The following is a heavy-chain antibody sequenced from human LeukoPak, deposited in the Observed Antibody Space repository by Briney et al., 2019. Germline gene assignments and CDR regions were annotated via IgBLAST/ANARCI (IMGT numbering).Heavy chain of an antibody. Sequence: PSETLSLTCAVYGGSFSGYYWSWIRQPPGKGLEWIGEINHSGSTNYNPSLKSRVTISVDTSKNQFSLKLSSVTAADTAVYSCARGRTVADRMYYFDYWGQGTLVTVSS. CDR3: ARGRTVADRMYYFDY. V-gene: IGHV4-34*01. CDR1: GGSFSGYY. CDR2: INHSGST. D-gene: IGHD6-19*01. J-gene: IGHJ4*02.